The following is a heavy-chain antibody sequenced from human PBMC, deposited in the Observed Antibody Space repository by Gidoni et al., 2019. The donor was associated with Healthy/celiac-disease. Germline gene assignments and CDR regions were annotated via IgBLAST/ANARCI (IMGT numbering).Heavy chain of an antibody. J-gene: IGHJ4*02. D-gene: IGHD3-9*01. Sequence: QLQLQESGPGLVKPSETLSLTCTVSGGSISSSSYYWGWIRQPPGKGLEWIGSIYYSGSTYYNPSLKSRVTISVDTSKNQFSLKLSSVTAADTAVYYCARGNPNVLRYFDGSYYFDYWGQGTLVTVSS. CDR2: IYYSGST. CDR3: ARGNPNVLRYFDGSYYFDY. V-gene: IGHV4-39*07. CDR1: GGSISSSSYY.